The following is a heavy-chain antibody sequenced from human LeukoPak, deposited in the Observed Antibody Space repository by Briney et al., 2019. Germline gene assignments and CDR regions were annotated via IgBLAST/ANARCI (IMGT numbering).Heavy chain of an antibody. V-gene: IGHV4-4*07. CDR3: ARVTGTTDYYYYMDV. D-gene: IGHD1-7*01. Sequence: PSETLSLTCTVSGGSISSYYWSWIRQPAGKGLEWIGRIYTSGSTNYNPSLKSRVTMSVDTSKNQFSLKLSSVTAADTAVYYCARVTGTTDYYYYMDVWGKGTTVTVSS. CDR1: GGSISSYY. J-gene: IGHJ6*03. CDR2: IYTSGST.